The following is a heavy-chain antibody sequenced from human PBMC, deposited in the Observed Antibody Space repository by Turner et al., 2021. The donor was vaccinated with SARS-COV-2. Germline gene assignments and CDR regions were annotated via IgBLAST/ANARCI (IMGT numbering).Heavy chain of an antibody. CDR1: GFTFSSYG. CDR2: ISYDGSNK. V-gene: IGHV3-30*18. D-gene: IGHD1-26*01. J-gene: IGHJ4*02. Sequence: VQLLGSGGGVVQPGRPLRLSCAASGFTFSSYGMHWVRQAPGKGLEWVAVISYDGSNKYSADSVKGRFTISRDNSKSTLYLQMNSLRAEDTAVYYCAKGGYSGSTFDYWGQGTLVTVSS. CDR3: AKGGYSGSTFDY.